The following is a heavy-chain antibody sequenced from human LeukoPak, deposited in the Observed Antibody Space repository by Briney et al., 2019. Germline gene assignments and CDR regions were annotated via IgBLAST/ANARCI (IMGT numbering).Heavy chain of an antibody. V-gene: IGHV4-39*01. D-gene: IGHD3-10*01. CDR1: GGSISSSSYY. CDR2: IYYSGST. CDR3: ARRANFDY. Sequence: SETLSLTCTVSGGSISSSSYYWGWIRQPPGKGLEWIGSIYYSGSTYYNPSLKSRVTISVDTSKNQFSLKLSSVTAADTAVYYCARRANFDYWGQGTLVTVSS. J-gene: IGHJ4*02.